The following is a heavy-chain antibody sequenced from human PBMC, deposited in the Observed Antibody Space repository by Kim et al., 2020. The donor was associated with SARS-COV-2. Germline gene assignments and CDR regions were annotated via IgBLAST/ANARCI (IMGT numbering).Heavy chain of an antibody. CDR2: IYYSGST. J-gene: IGHJ4*02. Sequence: SETLSLTCTVSGGSISSGGYYWSWIRQHPGKGLEWIGYIYYSGSTYYNPSLKSRVTISVDTSKNQFSLKLSSVTAADTAVYYCARGYSYSTTLDCWGQGTLVTVSS. D-gene: IGHD5-18*01. CDR1: GGSISSGGYY. CDR3: ARGYSYSTTLDC. V-gene: IGHV4-31*03.